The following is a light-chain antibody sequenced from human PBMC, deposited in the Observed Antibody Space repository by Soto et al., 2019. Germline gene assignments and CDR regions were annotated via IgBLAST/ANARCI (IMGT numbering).Light chain of an antibody. CDR3: QQYHHWWT. V-gene: IGKV3-15*01. Sequence: IVMTQSPATLSVSPGERATLSCRASQSVSTNLAWYQQKPGQAPRLLIYGTSTRATGIPGRFSGSGSGTEFTLTISSLQSEDFAVYYCQQYHHWWTFGQGTKVEIK. CDR2: GTS. J-gene: IGKJ1*01. CDR1: QSVSTN.